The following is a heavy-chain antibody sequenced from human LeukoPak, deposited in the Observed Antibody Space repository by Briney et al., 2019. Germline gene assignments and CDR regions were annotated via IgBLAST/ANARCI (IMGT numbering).Heavy chain of an antibody. Sequence: ASVKVSCKASGYTFTSYGISWVRQAPGQGLEWMGWISAYNGNSNYAQKLRGRVTMTTDTSTSTAYMELRSLRSDDTAVYYCAKRATGYSSGWYDFDYWGQGTLVTVSS. CDR1: GYTFTSYG. CDR3: AKRATGYSSGWYDFDY. J-gene: IGHJ4*02. CDR2: ISAYNGNS. V-gene: IGHV1-18*01. D-gene: IGHD6-19*01.